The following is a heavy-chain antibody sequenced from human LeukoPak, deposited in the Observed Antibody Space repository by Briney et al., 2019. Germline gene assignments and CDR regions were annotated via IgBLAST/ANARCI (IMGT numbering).Heavy chain of an antibody. D-gene: IGHD1-26*01. CDR1: GFSFSTSW. CDR3: ARGGELLRPADY. V-gene: IGHV3-74*01. CDR2: INPDGSST. J-gene: IGHJ4*02. Sequence: GGSLRLSCAASGFSFSTSWMHWVRQAPGKGLVWVSRINPDGSSTNYADSVKGRFTISRDNAKDSLYLQMNNLRAEDTAVYYCARGGELLRPADYWGQGTLVTVSS.